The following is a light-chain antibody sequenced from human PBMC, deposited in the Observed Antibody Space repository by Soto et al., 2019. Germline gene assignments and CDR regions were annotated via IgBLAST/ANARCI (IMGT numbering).Light chain of an antibody. CDR1: QSLLHSNGYNY. V-gene: IGKV2-28*01. CDR3: MQALQTPWT. CDR2: LGS. J-gene: IGKJ5*01. Sequence: DIVMTQSPLSLPVTPGEPASISCRSSQSLLHSNGYNYLDWYLQKPGQSPQLLIYLGSNRASGVPDRFSGSGSGTDFTLKISRVEAEDVGVYYCMQALQTPWTFGQGTPLEIK.